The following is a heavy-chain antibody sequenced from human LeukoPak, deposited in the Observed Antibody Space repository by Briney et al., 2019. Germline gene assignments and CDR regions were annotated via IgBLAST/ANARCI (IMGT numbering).Heavy chain of an antibody. D-gene: IGHD4-17*01. CDR1: GFTFSSYA. CDR3: AREDAYGDYYYGMDV. J-gene: IGHJ6*02. V-gene: IGHV3-23*01. CDR2: ISGSGGST. Sequence: QSGGSLRLSCAASGFTFSSYAMSWVRQAPGKGLEWVSAISGSGGSTYYADSVKGRFTISRDNSKNTLYLQMNSLRAEDTAVYYCAREDAYGDYYYGMDVWGQGTTVTVSS.